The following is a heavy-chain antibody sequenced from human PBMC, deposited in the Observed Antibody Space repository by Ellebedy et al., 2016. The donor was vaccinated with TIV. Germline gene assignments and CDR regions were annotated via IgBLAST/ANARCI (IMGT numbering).Heavy chain of an antibody. Sequence: AASVKVSCKASGYTFKSYGITWVRQAPGQGLEWVGWISAYNGNTEYAQKLHGRVTMTTEISTSTAFMDLTSLTSDDTAVYYCVRSWYSGSLYFDYWGQGTLVTVSS. CDR1: GYTFKSYG. CDR3: VRSWYSGSLYFDY. D-gene: IGHD1-26*01. J-gene: IGHJ4*02. V-gene: IGHV1-18*01. CDR2: ISAYNGNT.